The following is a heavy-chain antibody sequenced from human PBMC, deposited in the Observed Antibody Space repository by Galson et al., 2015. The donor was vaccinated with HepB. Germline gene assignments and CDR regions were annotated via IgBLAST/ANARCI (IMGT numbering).Heavy chain of an antibody. CDR1: GYTFTSYY. D-gene: IGHD3-10*02. CDR3: ARDLSTLLVPVRGEPSYGMDV. Sequence: SVKVSCKASGYTFTSYYMHWVRQAPGQGLEWMGIINPSGGSTSYAQKFQGRVTMTRDTSTSTVYMELSSLRSEDTAVYYCARDLSTLLVPVRGEPSYGMDVWGQGTTVTVSS. V-gene: IGHV1-46*01. J-gene: IGHJ6*02. CDR2: INPSGGST.